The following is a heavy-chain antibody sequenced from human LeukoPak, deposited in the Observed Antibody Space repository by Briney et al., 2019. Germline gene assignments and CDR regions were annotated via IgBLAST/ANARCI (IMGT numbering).Heavy chain of an antibody. D-gene: IGHD6-6*01. CDR2: IYSGGTT. V-gene: IGHV3-66*02. J-gene: IGHJ5*02. CDR3: ARDGGQLGFDP. Sequence: GGSLRLSCAASGFIVSSNYMSWVRQAPGKGLEWVSVIYSGGTTYYADSVKGRFTISRDNSKNTLYLQMNSLRAEDTAVYYCARDGGQLGFDPWGQGTLATVSS. CDR1: GFIVSSNY.